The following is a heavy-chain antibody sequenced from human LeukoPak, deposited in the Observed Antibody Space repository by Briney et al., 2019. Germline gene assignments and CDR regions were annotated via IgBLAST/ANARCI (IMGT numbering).Heavy chain of an antibody. CDR1: GFTFSSHS. J-gene: IGHJ4*02. V-gene: IGHV3-21*01. CDR2: ISTSSSYI. CDR3: AREPYYDSSGYSPDY. D-gene: IGHD3-22*01. Sequence: GGSLRLSCVASGFTFSSHSMNWVRQAPGKGLEWVSSISTSSSYIYYADSVKGRFTISRDNAKNSLYLHMNSLRAEDTALYYCAREPYYDSSGYSPDYWGQGTLVTVSS.